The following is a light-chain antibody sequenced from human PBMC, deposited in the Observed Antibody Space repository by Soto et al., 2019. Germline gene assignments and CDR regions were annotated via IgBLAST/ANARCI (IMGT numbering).Light chain of an antibody. V-gene: IGKV1-6*01. CDR1: QGIRND. CDR3: LQHYNYPWT. CDR2: VAS. J-gene: IGKJ1*01. Sequence: IQMTQSPSSLSASVGDRVTIACRASQGIRNDLDWYQHKPGKAPKLLIYVASNLQSGVPSRFSGSGSGTEFTLTIDSLQPEDFATYYCLQHYNYPWTFGQGTKVDIK.